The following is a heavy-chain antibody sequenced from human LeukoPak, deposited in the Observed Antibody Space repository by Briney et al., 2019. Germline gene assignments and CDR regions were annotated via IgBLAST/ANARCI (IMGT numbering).Heavy chain of an antibody. CDR3: ARDIPYYYDSSGYFDY. J-gene: IGHJ4*02. CDR2: IYHSGST. D-gene: IGHD3-22*01. V-gene: IGHV4-38-2*02. CDR1: GYSISSGYY. Sequence: PSETLSLTCAVSGYSISSGYYWGWIRQPPGKGLEWIGSIYHSGSTYYNPSLKSRVTISVDTSKNQFSLKLSSVTAADTAVYYCARDIPYYYDSSGYFDYWGQGTLVTASS.